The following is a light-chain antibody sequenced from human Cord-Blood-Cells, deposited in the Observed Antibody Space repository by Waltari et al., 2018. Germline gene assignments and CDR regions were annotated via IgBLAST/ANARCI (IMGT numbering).Light chain of an antibody. J-gene: IGKJ4*01. V-gene: IGKV3-11*01. CDR1: NSTSSY. CDR3: QQRRNWLT. Sequence: EIVLTQSPATLSLSPGESATLSCRASNSTSSYLPCYQQEPGQAPRLLIYDASNRSTGIPARFSGSGSGTYCTLTISSLEPEDFAVYYCQQRRNWLTFGGGTKVEIK. CDR2: DAS.